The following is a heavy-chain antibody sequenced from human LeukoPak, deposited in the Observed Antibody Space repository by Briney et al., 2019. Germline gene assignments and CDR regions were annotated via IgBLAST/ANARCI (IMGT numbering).Heavy chain of an antibody. CDR2: INLYSGGA. CDR3: ARDILGRSNGGSNYFGMEV. J-gene: IGHJ6*02. V-gene: IGHV1-2*04. D-gene: IGHD2-15*01. Sequence: VASVKVSCKASGYTFTDYYMHWVRQAPGQGLEWMGRINLYSGGAHYAQKFQDWLSMTRDTSINTAYMELSSLRSDDTAVYYCARDILGRSNGGSNYFGMEVWGQGTTVTVSS. CDR1: GYTFTDYY.